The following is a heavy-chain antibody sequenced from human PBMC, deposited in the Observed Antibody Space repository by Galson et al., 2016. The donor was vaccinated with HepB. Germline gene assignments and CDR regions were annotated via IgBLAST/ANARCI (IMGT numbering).Heavy chain of an antibody. V-gene: IGHV5-51*01. J-gene: IGHJ3*02. CDR2: IYPGDSDT. D-gene: IGHD2-2*01. Sequence: QSGAEVKKPGESLKISCKGSGYSFSTYWIGWVRQTPGKGLEWMGIIYPGDSDTRYSPSFQGQVTISADKSIGTAYLQWSSLKASDTAMYYCARPRVDCSSIKCYLTFVNWGQGTMVTVSS. CDR3: ARPRVDCSSIKCYLTFVN. CDR1: GYSFSTYW.